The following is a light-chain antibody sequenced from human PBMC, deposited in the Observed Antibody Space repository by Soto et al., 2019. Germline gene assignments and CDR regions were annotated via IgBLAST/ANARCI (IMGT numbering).Light chain of an antibody. CDR1: SASVLTSYY. V-gene: IGLV8-61*01. J-gene: IGLJ2*01. CDR3: ALYVGSGTVV. CDR2: STN. Sequence: QAVVSQEPSFSVSPGETVTLTCGLTSASVLTSYYPSWHQQTPGQAPRTLIYSTNIRSSGVPDRFSGSILGNKAALTITGAQADDESDYYCALYVGSGTVVFGGGTKVTVL.